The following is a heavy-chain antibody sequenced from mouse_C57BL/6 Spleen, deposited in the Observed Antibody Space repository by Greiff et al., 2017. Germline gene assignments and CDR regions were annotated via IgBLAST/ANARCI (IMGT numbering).Heavy chain of an antibody. CDR3: ARHYYYGSSYVDWYFDV. CDR2: ISSGGSYT. Sequence: DVKLVESGGDLVKPGGSLKLSCAASGFTFSSYGMSWVRQTPDKRLEWVATISSGGSYTYYPDSVKGRFTISRDNAKNTLYLQMSSLKSEDTAMYYCARHYYYGSSYVDWYFDVWGTGTTVTVSS. V-gene: IGHV5-6*02. D-gene: IGHD1-1*01. J-gene: IGHJ1*03. CDR1: GFTFSSYG.